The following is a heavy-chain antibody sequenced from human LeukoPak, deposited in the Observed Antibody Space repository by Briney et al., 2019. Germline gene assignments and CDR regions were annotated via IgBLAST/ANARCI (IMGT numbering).Heavy chain of an antibody. D-gene: IGHD3-10*01. J-gene: IGHJ3*02. CDR1: GYTLTELS. Sequence: ASVKVSCKVSGYTLTELSMHWVRQAPGKGLEWMGGFDPEDGETIYAQKFQGRVTMTEDTSTDTAYMELSNLRSEDTAVYYCATDRPVTLWFGELKFNNAFDIWGQGTMVTVSS. CDR2: FDPEDGET. V-gene: IGHV1-24*01. CDR3: ATDRPVTLWFGELKFNNAFDI.